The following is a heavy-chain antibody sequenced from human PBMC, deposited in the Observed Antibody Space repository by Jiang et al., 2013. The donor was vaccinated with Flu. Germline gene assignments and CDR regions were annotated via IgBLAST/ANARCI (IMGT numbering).Heavy chain of an antibody. D-gene: IGHD1-26*01. Sequence: GLVKPSGTLSLTCAVSGGSISRTNWWSRVRQPPGKGLEWIGEIYHSGRTNYNSSLKSRVTISVDKSKNQFSLKLSSVTAADTAVYYCAKLYRDRNYYVMPDTARPNYYYGMDVWGQGTTVTVSS. CDR3: AKLYRDRNYYVMPDTARPNYYYGMDV. J-gene: IGHJ6*02. V-gene: IGHV4-4*02. CDR1: GGSISRTNW. CDR2: IYHSGRT.